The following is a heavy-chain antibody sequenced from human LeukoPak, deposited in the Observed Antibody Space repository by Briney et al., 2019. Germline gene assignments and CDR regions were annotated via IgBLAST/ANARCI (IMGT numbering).Heavy chain of an antibody. CDR1: GYTFTSYY. CDR2: ISAYNGNT. CDR3: ARDPGLRFLEWLQHFDY. D-gene: IGHD3-3*01. J-gene: IGHJ4*02. Sequence: ASVKVSCKASGYTFTSYYMHWVRQAPGQGLEWMGWISAYNGNTNYAQKLQGRVTMTTDTSTSTAYMELRSLRSDDTAVYYCARDPGLRFLEWLQHFDYWGQGTLVTVSS. V-gene: IGHV1-18*04.